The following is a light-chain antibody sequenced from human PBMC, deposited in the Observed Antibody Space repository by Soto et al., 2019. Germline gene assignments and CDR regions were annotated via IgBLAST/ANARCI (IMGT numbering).Light chain of an antibody. CDR3: QQSYEPRT. CDR1: QSVGRT. J-gene: IGKJ4*01. Sequence: DIQVTQSPSSPSASLGDMVTITCRASQSVGRTVNGYQQKVGTPPKLLIYAAFSLPAGVSSRFSGSGAGTDFTLTISGLQPEDVATYYCQQSYEPRTFGGGTKVE. CDR2: AAF. V-gene: IGKV1-39*01.